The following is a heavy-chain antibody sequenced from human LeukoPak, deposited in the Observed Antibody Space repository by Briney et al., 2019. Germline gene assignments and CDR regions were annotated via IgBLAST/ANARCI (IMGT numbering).Heavy chain of an antibody. CDR2: ISGSGGST. V-gene: IGHV3-23*01. CDR1: GFTFSTYA. D-gene: IGHD1-14*01. J-gene: IGHJ4*02. Sequence: GGSLRLSCAASGFTFSTYAMSWVRQAPGKGLEWVSAISGSGGSTFNADSVKGRFTISRDNSKNTLSLQMNSLRAEDTAIYYCAKDHPSGYYFDYWGQGTLVTVSS. CDR3: AKDHPSGYYFDY.